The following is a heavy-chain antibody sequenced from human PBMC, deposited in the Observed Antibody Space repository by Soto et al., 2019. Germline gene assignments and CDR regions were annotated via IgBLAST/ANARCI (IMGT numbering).Heavy chain of an antibody. CDR2: IYHSGST. CDR1: GGSISSSNW. CDR3: ARDKGYYYESSSAFDI. J-gene: IGHJ3*02. V-gene: IGHV4-4*02. Sequence: SETLSLTCAVSGGSISSSNWWSWVRQPPGKGLEWIGEIYHSGSTNYNPSLKSRVTISVDKSKNQFSLKLSSVTAADTAVYYCARDKGYYYESSSAFDIWGQGTMVTVSS. D-gene: IGHD3-22*01.